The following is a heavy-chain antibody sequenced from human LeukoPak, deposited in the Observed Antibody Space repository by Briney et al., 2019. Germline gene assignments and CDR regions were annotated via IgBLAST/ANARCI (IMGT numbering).Heavy chain of an antibody. CDR3: ATRAFWSGYSSGAWFDP. D-gene: IGHD3-3*01. CDR1: GYTFTSYA. V-gene: IGHV1-3*01. Sequence: ASVKVSCKASGYTFTSYAMHWVRQAPGQRLEWMGWINAGNGNTKCSQKFQGRVTITRDTSASTAYMELSSLRSEDTAVYYCATRAFWSGYSSGAWFDPWGQGTLVTVSS. J-gene: IGHJ5*02. CDR2: INAGNGNT.